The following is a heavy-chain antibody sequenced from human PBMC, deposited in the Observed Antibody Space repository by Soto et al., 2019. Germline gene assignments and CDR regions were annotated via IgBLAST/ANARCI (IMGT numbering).Heavy chain of an antibody. D-gene: IGHD6-13*01. CDR2: INPNSGGT. Sequence: ASVKVSCKASGYTFTGYYMHWVRQAPGQGLEWMGWINPNSGGTNYAQKFQGWVTMTRDTSISTAYMELSRLRSDGTAVYYCARDVLAGTVYYGMDVWGQGTTVTVSS. J-gene: IGHJ6*02. V-gene: IGHV1-2*04. CDR1: GYTFTGYY. CDR3: ARDVLAGTVYYGMDV.